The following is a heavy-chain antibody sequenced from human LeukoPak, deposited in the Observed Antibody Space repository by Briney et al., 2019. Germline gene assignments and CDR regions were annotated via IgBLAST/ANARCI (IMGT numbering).Heavy chain of an antibody. Sequence: GGSLRLSCAACGFTFSSYAMSWVRRGPGKGLEWVSATSGSGGSTYYADSVKGRFTISRDNSKNTLYLQMNSLRAEDTAVYYCAKVPLLDSSGWYEDYWGQGTLVTVSS. CDR2: TSGSGGST. CDR3: AKVPLLDSSGWYEDY. J-gene: IGHJ4*02. D-gene: IGHD6-19*01. CDR1: GFTFSSYA. V-gene: IGHV3-23*01.